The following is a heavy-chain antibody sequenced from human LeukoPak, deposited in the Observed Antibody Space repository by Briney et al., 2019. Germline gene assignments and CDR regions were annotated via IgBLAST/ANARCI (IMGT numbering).Heavy chain of an antibody. V-gene: IGHV3-11*01. CDR3: ARDAIAARRGNWFDP. CDR1: GFTFSDYY. CDR2: HSSSGSTI. J-gene: IGHJ5*02. Sequence: GGPLRLSCAASGFTFSDYYMSWIRQAPGKGPESVSYHSSSGSTIYYADSVKGRLTISRDNAKNSLYLQMNSLRAEDTAVYYCARDAIAARRGNWFDPWGQGTLVTVSS. D-gene: IGHD6-6*01.